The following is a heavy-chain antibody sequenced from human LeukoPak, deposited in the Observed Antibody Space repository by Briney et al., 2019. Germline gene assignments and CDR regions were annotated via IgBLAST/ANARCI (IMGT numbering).Heavy chain of an antibody. CDR1: GFTFSSYW. CDR3: ARDRNYDILTGYWYYYYGMDV. CDR2: INHNGNVN. D-gene: IGHD3-9*01. V-gene: IGHV3-7*03. J-gene: IGHJ6*02. Sequence: GGSLRLSCAASGFTFSSYWMNWARQAPGKGLEWVASINHNGNVNYYVDSVKGRFTISRDNAKNSLYLQMSNLRAEDTAVYYCARDRNYDILTGYWYYYYGMDVWGQGTTVTVSS.